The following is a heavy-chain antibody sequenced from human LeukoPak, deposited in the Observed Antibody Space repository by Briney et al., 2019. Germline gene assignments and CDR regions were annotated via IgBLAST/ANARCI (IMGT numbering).Heavy chain of an antibody. CDR1: GGSISSYY. CDR2: IYYSGST. V-gene: IGHV4-59*01. D-gene: IGHD3-22*01. CDR3: ARVFYYDSSGYSHNWFDP. Sequence: SETLSLTCTVSGGSISSYYWSWIRQPPGKGLEWIGHIYYSGSTNYNPSLKSRVTISVDTSKNQFSLKLSSVTAADTAVYYCARVFYYDSSGYSHNWFDPWGQGTLVTVSS. J-gene: IGHJ5*02.